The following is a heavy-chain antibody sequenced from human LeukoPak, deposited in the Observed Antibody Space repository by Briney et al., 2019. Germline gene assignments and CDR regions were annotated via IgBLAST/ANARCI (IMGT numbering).Heavy chain of an antibody. J-gene: IGHJ4*02. D-gene: IGHD5-12*01. V-gene: IGHV4-34*01. CDR1: GGSFSGYY. Sequence: SETLSLTCAVYGGSFSGYYWSWIRQPPGKGLEWIGEINHSGSTNYNPSLKSRVTISVDTSKNQFSLKLSSVTAADTAVYYCARRYSGYDLEDYWGQGTLVTVSS. CDR3: ARRYSGYDLEDY. CDR2: INHSGST.